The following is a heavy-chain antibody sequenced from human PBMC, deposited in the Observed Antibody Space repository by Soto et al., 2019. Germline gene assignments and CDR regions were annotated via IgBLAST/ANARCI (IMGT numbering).Heavy chain of an antibody. D-gene: IGHD5-18*01. Sequence: GESLKISCKGSGYSFTSYWISWVRQMPGKGLEWMGRIDPSDSYTNYSPSFQGHVTISADKSISTAYLQWSSLKASDTAMYYRARPGVDTAMVMGYYYGMDVWGQGTTVTVSS. J-gene: IGHJ6*02. V-gene: IGHV5-10-1*01. CDR2: IDPSDSYT. CDR3: ARPGVDTAMVMGYYYGMDV. CDR1: GYSFTSYW.